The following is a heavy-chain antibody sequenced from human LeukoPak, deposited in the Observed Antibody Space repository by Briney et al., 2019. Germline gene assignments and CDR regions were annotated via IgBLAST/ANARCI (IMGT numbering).Heavy chain of an antibody. V-gene: IGHV4-59*12. D-gene: IGHD3-16*01. CDR1: GGSISSYY. CDR2: IYYSGST. CDR3: AREFTFGGVIGY. J-gene: IGHJ4*02. Sequence: SETLSLTCTVSGGSISSYYWSWIRQPSGKGLEWIGYIYYSGSTYYNPSLKSRVTISVDTSKNQFSLKLSSVTAADTAVYYCAREFTFGGVIGYWGQGTLVTVSS.